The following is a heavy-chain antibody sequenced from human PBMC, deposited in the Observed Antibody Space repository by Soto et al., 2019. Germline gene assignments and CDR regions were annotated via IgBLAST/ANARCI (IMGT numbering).Heavy chain of an antibody. CDR2: IYYSGST. V-gene: IGHV4-30-4*01. D-gene: IGHD6-13*01. CDR1: GGSISSGDYY. Sequence: SETLSLTCTVSGGSISSGDYYRSWIRQPPGKGLEWIGYIYYSGSTYYNPSLKSRVTISVDTSKNQFSLKLSSVTAADTAVYYCARDFIAAAGTASRGFDPWGQGTLVTVSS. CDR3: ARDFIAAAGTASRGFDP. J-gene: IGHJ5*02.